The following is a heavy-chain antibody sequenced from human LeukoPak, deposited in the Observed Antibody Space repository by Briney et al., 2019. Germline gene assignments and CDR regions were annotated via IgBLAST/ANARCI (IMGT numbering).Heavy chain of an antibody. CDR2: INPNSGGT. D-gene: IGHD2-8*01. CDR3: ARDPFCTNGVCYLFDY. V-gene: IGHV1-2*02. Sequence: SVKVSCKASGYTFTGYYMHWVRQAPGQGLEWMGWINPNSGGTNYAQKFQGRVTMTRDTSISTAYMELSRLRSDDTAVYYCARDPFCTNGVCYLFDYWGQGTLVTVSS. J-gene: IGHJ4*02. CDR1: GYTFTGYY.